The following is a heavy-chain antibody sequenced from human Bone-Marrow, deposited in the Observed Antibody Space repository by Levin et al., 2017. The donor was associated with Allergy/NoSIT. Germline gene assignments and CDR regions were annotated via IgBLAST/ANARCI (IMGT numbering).Heavy chain of an antibody. Sequence: GESLKISCAASGFTYHKYAMTWVRRAPGKGLEWVSTIGDFGDATYYADSVKGRFTISRDNSMNTVYLEINPLRGEDTGLYYCAKDKEINSYDFGSYDYWGQGVEVSDSS. CDR1: GFTYHKYA. D-gene: IGHD3/OR15-3a*01. J-gene: IGHJ4*02. CDR3: AKDKEINSYDFGSYDY. CDR2: IGDFGDAT. V-gene: IGHV3-23*01.